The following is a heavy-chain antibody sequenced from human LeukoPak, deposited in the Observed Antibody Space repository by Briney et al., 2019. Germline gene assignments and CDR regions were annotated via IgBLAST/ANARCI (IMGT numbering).Heavy chain of an antibody. Sequence: GGSLRLSCAASGFTFSSYWMSWVRQAPGKGLEWVANIKQDGSEKYYVGSVKGRFTISRDNAKNSLYLQMNSLRAEDTAVYYCARDQYGGDGDDAFGIWGQGTMVTVSS. CDR2: IKQDGSEK. D-gene: IGHD2-21*01. CDR1: GFTFSSYW. J-gene: IGHJ3*02. CDR3: ARDQYGGDGDDAFGI. V-gene: IGHV3-7*01.